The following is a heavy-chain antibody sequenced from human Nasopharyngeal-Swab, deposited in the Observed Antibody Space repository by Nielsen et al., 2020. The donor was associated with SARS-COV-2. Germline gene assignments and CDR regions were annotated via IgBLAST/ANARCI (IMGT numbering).Heavy chain of an antibody. D-gene: IGHD3-16*01. CDR2: IGGSGGST. J-gene: IGHJ4*02. V-gene: IGHV3-23*01. Sequence: GESLKISCAASGFTFSSYAMSWVRQTPGKGLEWVSAIGGSGGSTYYADSVKGRFTISRDNSNNMLFLQMSSLRTEGTAAYYCAKDWGRLTAAWGCAVDYWGQGTLVTVSS. CDR1: GFTFSSYA. CDR3: AKDWGRLTAAWGCAVDY.